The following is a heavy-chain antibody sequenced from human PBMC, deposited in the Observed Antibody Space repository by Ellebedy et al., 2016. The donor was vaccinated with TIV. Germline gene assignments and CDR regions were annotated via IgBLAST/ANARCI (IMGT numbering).Heavy chain of an antibody. Sequence: AASVKVSCKASGYTFTGYYINWARQATGQGPEWMGWINPKSGGTHSAQKFQGRVTMTRDTSINTAYMDRSRLRSDDTALYYCARGGPIQFWLPLDFWGQGTLVTVSS. D-gene: IGHD5-18*01. J-gene: IGHJ4*02. CDR1: GYTFTGYY. CDR2: INPKSGGT. CDR3: ARGGPIQFWLPLDF. V-gene: IGHV1-2*02.